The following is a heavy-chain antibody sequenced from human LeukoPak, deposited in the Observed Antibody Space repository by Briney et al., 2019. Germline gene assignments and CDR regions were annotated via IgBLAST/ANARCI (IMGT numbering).Heavy chain of an antibody. CDR2: FYYSGIT. D-gene: IGHD5-12*01. CDR1: GGSISSSGYY. Sequence: SETLSLTCTVSGGSISSSGYYWDWLRQPTGQELEWIGNFYYSGITYYSPSLRSRVTISVDTSKNQFSLKLSSVTAADTAVYYCASHHSGVSPSDAFDMWGHGTMVTVSS. J-gene: IGHJ3*02. V-gene: IGHV4-39*01. CDR3: ASHHSGVSPSDAFDM.